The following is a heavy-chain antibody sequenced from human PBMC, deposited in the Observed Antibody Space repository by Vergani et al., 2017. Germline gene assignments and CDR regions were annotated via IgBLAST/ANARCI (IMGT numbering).Heavy chain of an antibody. CDR1: GFTFDTYT. J-gene: IGHJ1*01. D-gene: IGHD3-10*01. V-gene: IGHV3-23*01. CDR2: ISSGGGDI. CDR3: TTAWGLYYLHGEYFQY. Sequence: EVQLLESGGGLVQPGGSRRLSCAGAGFTFDTYTMVYVRQAPGKGLEWVATISSGGGDIFYADSVKVRFTISRDNSKNTLFLQMNSLKDEDTAVYYCTTAWGLYYLHGEYFQYWDRGNLVSVSS.